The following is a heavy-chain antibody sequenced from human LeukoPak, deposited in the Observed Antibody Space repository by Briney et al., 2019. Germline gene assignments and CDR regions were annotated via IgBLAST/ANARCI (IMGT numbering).Heavy chain of an antibody. D-gene: IGHD3-10*01. CDR1: GGSITSHF. V-gene: IGHV4-59*11. J-gene: IGHJ5*01. CDR3: ARLVWLGESPGSWFDS. CDR2: IHYSGST. Sequence: SETLSPTCSVSGGSITSHFWSWIRQPPGKGLEWIGYIHYSGSTNYNPSLKSRVTISPDTSKNQLFLKLNSVTAADTAVYYCARLVWLGESPGSWFDSWGQGTLVTVSS.